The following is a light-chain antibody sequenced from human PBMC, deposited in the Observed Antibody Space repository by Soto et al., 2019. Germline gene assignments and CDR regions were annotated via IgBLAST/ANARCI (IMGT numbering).Light chain of an antibody. Sequence: DIQMTQSPSTLSASVGDRVTITCRASQNINNWLAWYQQKPGRAPELLIHDASNLESGVPSRFSGSGSGTEFTLTISRLQPDDFGTYYCLQDYNYPQTFGQGTKLEIK. V-gene: IGKV1-5*01. CDR3: LQDYNYPQT. CDR2: DAS. J-gene: IGKJ2*01. CDR1: QNINNW.